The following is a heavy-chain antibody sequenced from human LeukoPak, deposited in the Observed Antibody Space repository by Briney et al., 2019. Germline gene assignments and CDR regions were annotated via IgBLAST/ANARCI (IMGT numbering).Heavy chain of an antibody. CDR1: GYTFTSDY. D-gene: IGHD3-22*01. CDR2: ITPTGGST. Sequence: WASVKVSCEASGYTFTSDYMHWVRQAPGQGLEWMGVITPTGGSTEYAQKFQGRVTMTRDMSPSTVYMELSSLTSEDTAVYYCALGDVNSGSWGSWGQGTLVTVSS. J-gene: IGHJ5*02. CDR3: ALGDVNSGSWGS. V-gene: IGHV1-46*03.